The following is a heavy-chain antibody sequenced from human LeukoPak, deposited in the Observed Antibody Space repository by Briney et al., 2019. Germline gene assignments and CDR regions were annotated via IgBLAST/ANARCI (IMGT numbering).Heavy chain of an antibody. CDR3: ARGQDAFKTGY. CDR1: GGSLTIGHYY. D-gene: IGHD5-24*01. CDR2: IHPSGIT. J-gene: IGHJ4*02. Sequence: SETLSLTCTVSGGSLTIGHYYWTWIRQHPGKGLEWIGYIHPSGITDYNPSLQSRVTMSLDTSQNQFSLKLTSVTAADTAIYYCARGQDAFKTGYWGQGTLVTVSS. V-gene: IGHV4-31*03.